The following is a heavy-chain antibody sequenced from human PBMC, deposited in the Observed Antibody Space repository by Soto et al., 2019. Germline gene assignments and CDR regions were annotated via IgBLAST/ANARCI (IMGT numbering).Heavy chain of an antibody. J-gene: IGHJ6*02. CDR2: INHSGST. CDR3: ARATPGYGSRSPPLYYGMDV. D-gene: IGHD3-10*01. Sequence: SETLSLTCAVYGGSFSGYYWSWIRQPPGKGLEWIGEINHSGSTNYNPSLKSRVTISVDTSKNQFSLKLSSVTAADTAVYYCARATPGYGSRSPPLYYGMDVWGQGTTVTVSS. CDR1: GGSFSGYY. V-gene: IGHV4-34*01.